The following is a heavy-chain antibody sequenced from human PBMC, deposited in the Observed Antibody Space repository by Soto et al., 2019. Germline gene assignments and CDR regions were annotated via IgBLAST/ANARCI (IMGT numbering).Heavy chain of an antibody. Sequence: SVNVSCKASGGTFSSYAISWVRQAPGQGLEWMGGIIPIFGTANYAQKFQGRVTITADESTSTAYMELSSLRSEDTAVYYCARIVHYYFDYWGQGTLVTVSS. D-gene: IGHD1-26*01. J-gene: IGHJ4*02. CDR2: IIPIFGTA. CDR3: ARIVHYYFDY. V-gene: IGHV1-69*13. CDR1: GGTFSSYA.